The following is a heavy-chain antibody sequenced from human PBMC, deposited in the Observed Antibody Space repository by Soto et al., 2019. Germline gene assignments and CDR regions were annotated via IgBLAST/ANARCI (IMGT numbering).Heavy chain of an antibody. CDR3: ARDRVVVKLSDAFDI. CDR1: GYTFTSYY. Sequence: GASVKVSCKASGYTFTSYYMHWVRQAPGQGLEWMGRIYPSGGSTDYAQKFQGRVTMTRDTSTSTVYMELSSLRSEDTAVYYCARDRVVVKLSDAFDIWGQGTMVTVSS. V-gene: IGHV1-46*01. J-gene: IGHJ3*02. CDR2: IYPSGGST. D-gene: IGHD2-15*01.